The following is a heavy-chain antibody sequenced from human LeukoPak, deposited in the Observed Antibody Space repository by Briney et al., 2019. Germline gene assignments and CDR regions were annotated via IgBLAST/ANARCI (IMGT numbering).Heavy chain of an antibody. D-gene: IGHD6-13*01. Sequence: GGSLRLSCAASGFTFSSYWMNWVRQAPGKGLEWVSYISSSSTIYYADSVKGRFTISRDNAKNSLYLQMNSLRDEDTAVYYCARDQIAAAGKGRYYYYYYGMDVWGQGTTVTVSS. CDR3: ARDQIAAAGKGRYYYYYYGMDV. J-gene: IGHJ6*02. V-gene: IGHV3-48*02. CDR1: GFTFSSYW. CDR2: ISSSSTI.